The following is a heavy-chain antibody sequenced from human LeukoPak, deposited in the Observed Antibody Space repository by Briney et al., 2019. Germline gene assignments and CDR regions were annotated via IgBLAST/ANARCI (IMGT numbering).Heavy chain of an antibody. CDR2: ISYDGSNK. V-gene: IGHV3-30-3*01. D-gene: IGHD6-19*01. CDR3: ARERSIAVAGTPPDY. CDR1: GFTFSSYA. J-gene: IGHJ4*02. Sequence: GGSLRLSCAASGFTFSSYAMHWVRQAPGKGLEWVAVISYDGSNKYYADSVKGRFTISRDNSKNTLYLQMNSLRAEDTAVYYCARERSIAVAGTPPDYWGQGTLVTVSS.